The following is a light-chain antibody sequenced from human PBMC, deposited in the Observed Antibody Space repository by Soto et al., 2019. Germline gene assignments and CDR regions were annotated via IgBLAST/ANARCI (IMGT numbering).Light chain of an antibody. CDR1: STNIGAYND. CDR2: GNT. J-gene: IGLJ1*01. V-gene: IGLV1-40*01. Sequence: QSVLTQPPSVSGAPGQRVTISCTGSSTNIGAYNDVHWYQQLPGTAPKLLIYGNTNRPSGVPDRFSGSKSGTSASLAITGLQAEDEADYCCQSYDSGLSGSVFGTGTKLTVL. CDR3: QSYDSGLSGSV.